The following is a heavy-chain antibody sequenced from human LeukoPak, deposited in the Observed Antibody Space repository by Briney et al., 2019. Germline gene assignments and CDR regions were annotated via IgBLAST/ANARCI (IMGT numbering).Heavy chain of an antibody. Sequence: SETLSLTCTVSGGSISSSSYYWGWIRQPPGKGLEWIGSIYYSGSTYYNPSLKSRVTISVDTSKNQFSLKLNSVTAADTAVYYCAKSPTLANFDYWGQGTLVTVSS. J-gene: IGHJ4*02. CDR2: IYYSGST. D-gene: IGHD2/OR15-2a*01. V-gene: IGHV4-39*07. CDR1: GGSISSSSYY. CDR3: AKSPTLANFDY.